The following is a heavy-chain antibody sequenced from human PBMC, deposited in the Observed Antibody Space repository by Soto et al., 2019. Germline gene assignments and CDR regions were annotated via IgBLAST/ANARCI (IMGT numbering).Heavy chain of an antibody. CDR3: ARVGYYYGSGSYLWFDP. J-gene: IGHJ5*02. D-gene: IGHD3-10*01. Sequence: PSETLSLTCTVSGGSISSYYWSWIRQPPGKGLEWIGYIYYSGSTNYNPSLKSRVTISVDTSKNQFSLKLSSVTAADTAVYYCARVGYYYGSGSYLWFDPWGQGTLVTVSS. V-gene: IGHV4-59*01. CDR1: GGSISSYY. CDR2: IYYSGST.